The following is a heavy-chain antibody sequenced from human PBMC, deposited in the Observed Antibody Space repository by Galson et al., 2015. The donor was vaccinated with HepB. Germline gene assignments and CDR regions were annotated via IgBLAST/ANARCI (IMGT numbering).Heavy chain of an antibody. CDR3: ARILYNWNLNYYYGMDV. CDR2: IWRDGTNK. D-gene: IGHD1-20*01. V-gene: IGHV3-33*01. J-gene: IGHJ6*02. Sequence: SLRLSCAASGFIFSNYGMHWVRQAPGKGLEWVALIWRDGTNKYYSDSVKGRFTISRDNSKNILYLQMNSLRPEDTAVYYCARILYNWNLNYYYGMDVWGQGTTVTVSS. CDR1: GFIFSNYG.